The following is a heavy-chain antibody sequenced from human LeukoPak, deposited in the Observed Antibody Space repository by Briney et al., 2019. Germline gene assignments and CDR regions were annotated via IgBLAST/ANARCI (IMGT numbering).Heavy chain of an antibody. CDR3: ARDGLGWYCSGGSCPYYYYGMDV. CDR2: ISAYNGNT. CDR1: GYTFTSYG. Sequence: ASVKVSCKAPGYTFTSYGISWVRQAPGQGLAWTGWISAYNGNTNYAQKLQGRVTMTTDTSTSTAYMELRSLRSDDTAVYYCARDGLGWYCSGGSCPYYYYGMDVWGQGTTVTVSS. D-gene: IGHD2-15*01. J-gene: IGHJ6*02. V-gene: IGHV1-18*01.